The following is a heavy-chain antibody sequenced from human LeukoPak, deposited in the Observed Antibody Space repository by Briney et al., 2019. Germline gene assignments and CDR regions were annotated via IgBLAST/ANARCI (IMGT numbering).Heavy chain of an antibody. CDR1: GASISTIISY. CDR3: AKDQGAVAGIDP. Sequence: SETLSLTCTVSGASISTIISYWGWIRQTPGKGLEWIGSIYYSGTTYYNPSLESRVTISIDTSKNQFSVKLTSVTAADTAVYYCAKDQGAVAGIDPWGQGTLVTVSS. V-gene: IGHV4-39*07. D-gene: IGHD6-19*01. J-gene: IGHJ5*02. CDR2: IYYSGTT.